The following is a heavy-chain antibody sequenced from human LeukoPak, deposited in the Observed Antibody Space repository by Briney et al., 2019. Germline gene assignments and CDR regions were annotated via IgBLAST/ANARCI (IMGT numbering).Heavy chain of an antibody. J-gene: IGHJ6*03. CDR3: ARGTPEKRHCSSTSCYRGGGYYDYYYMDV. Sequence: PGGSLRLSCAASGFTVSSNYMSWVRQAPGKGLEWVSVIYSGGSTYYADSVKGRFTISRDNSKNTLYLQMNSLRAEDTAVYYCARGTPEKRHCSSTSCYRGGGYYDYYYMDVWGKGTTVTVSS. V-gene: IGHV3-53*01. CDR2: IYSGGST. CDR1: GFTVSSNY. D-gene: IGHD2-2*01.